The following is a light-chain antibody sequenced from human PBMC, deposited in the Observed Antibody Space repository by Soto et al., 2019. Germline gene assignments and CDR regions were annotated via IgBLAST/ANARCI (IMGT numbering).Light chain of an antibody. CDR3: QQSYNTPRT. V-gene: IGKV1-39*01. CDR1: QSINSY. J-gene: IGKJ1*01. CDR2: AAS. Sequence: DIQMTQSPSSLSASVGDRVTITCRASQSINSYLNWYQQKPGKAPNLLIYAASNLQSGVPSRFSGSGSGTDFTLTISSLQPEDFATYYCQQSYNTPRTFGQGTQVKIK.